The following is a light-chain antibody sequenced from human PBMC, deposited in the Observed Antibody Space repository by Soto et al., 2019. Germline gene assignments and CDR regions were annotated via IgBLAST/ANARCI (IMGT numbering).Light chain of an antibody. CDR3: MQALQTPWT. CDR2: LGS. J-gene: IGKJ1*01. Sequence: DSVMTQSPLSLPVTPGEPASISCRSSQSLLHSNGYTYLDWYLQKPGQSPQVLIYLGSNRASGVPDRFSGSGSGTDFTLKISRVEAEDVGVYYCMQALQTPWTFGQGTKVEIK. CDR1: QSLLHSNGYTY. V-gene: IGKV2-28*01.